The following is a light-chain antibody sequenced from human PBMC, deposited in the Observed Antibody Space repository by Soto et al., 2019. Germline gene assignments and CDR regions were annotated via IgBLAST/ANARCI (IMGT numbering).Light chain of an antibody. CDR2: GAS. CDR3: QQYRSWPRT. J-gene: IGKJ1*01. Sequence: EMVLTQSPATGSVSPGERVTLCCRASESVDINLALYQQKPGQAPRLLIYGASTRATDMSGTFSGRGSGTEFTLTISNVRPEDFAVYYCQQYRSWPRTFGQGTKVDIK. V-gene: IGKV3-15*01. CDR1: ESVDIN.